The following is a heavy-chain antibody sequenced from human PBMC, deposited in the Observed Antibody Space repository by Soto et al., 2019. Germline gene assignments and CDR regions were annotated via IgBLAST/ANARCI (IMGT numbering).Heavy chain of an antibody. CDR1: GGSISSGCYS. J-gene: IGHJ4*02. Sequence: SETLSLTCAVSGGSISSGCYSWSWIRQPPGKGLEWIGYIYYSGSTNYKPSLKSRVTMSVDTSKNQFSLKLSSVTAADTAVYYCARHSNFDSSGYYAPFFDCWGQGTLVTVSS. CDR3: ARHSNFDSSGYYAPFFDC. D-gene: IGHD3-22*01. CDR2: IYYSGST. V-gene: IGHV4-61*01.